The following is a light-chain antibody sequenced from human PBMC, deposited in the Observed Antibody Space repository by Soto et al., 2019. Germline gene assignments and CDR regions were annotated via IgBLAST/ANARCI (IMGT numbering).Light chain of an antibody. CDR1: SSNIGAGYH. CDR2: GNS. CDR3: QSYDSTLSVL. V-gene: IGLV1-40*01. J-gene: IGLJ2*01. Sequence: QSVLTQPPSVSGAPGQRVTISCTGSSSNIGAGYHVHWYQQLPGTAPKLLIYGNSNRPSGVPDRFSGSKSGTSASLAITGLQAEYEAYYYCQSYDSTLSVLFGGGTKVTVL.